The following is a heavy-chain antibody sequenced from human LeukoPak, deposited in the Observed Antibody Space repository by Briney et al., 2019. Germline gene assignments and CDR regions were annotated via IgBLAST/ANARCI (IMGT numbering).Heavy chain of an antibody. CDR3: ARDGGYSYGSNNWFDP. J-gene: IGHJ5*02. CDR2: IIPIFNTP. V-gene: IGHV1-69*13. Sequence: SVKVSCKASGDTFSNYNINWVRQAPGQGLEWMGEIIPIFNTPNYAQKFQGRVTITADESTSTAYMELSSLRSEDTAVYYCARDGGYSYGSNNWFDPWGQGTLVTVSS. D-gene: IGHD5-18*01. CDR1: GDTFSNYN.